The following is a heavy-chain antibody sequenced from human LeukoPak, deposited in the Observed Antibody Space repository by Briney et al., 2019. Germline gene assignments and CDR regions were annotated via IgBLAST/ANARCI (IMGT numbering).Heavy chain of an antibody. J-gene: IGHJ3*02. CDR2: IKQDGSDK. Sequence: GGSLRLSCAASGFTFTTHWMSWVRQVPGKGLEWVANIKQDGSDKYYVESVKGRFTISRDNAKNSLYLQMNSLRAEDTAVYYCARLSDTEGSSTCYRASDIWGQGTMVTVSS. CDR3: ARLSDTEGSSTCYRASDI. CDR1: GFTFTTHW. V-gene: IGHV3-7*01. D-gene: IGHD2-2*01.